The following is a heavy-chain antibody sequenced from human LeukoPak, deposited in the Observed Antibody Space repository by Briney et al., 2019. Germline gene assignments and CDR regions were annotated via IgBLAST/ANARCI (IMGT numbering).Heavy chain of an antibody. J-gene: IGHJ6*03. CDR3: ARVSGSYSLYYYMDV. CDR2: ISYDRSNK. CDR1: GFTFSSYA. Sequence: GGSLRLACAASGFTFSSYAMHWVRQAPGKGLEWVAVISYDRSNKYYADSVKGRFTISRDNSKNTLYLQMNRLRAEDTAVYYCARVSGSYSLYYYMDVWGKGTTVTVSS. D-gene: IGHD1-26*01. V-gene: IGHV3-30*04.